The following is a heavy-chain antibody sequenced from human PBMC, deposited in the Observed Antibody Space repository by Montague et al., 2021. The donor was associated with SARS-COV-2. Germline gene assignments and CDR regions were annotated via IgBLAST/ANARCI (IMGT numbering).Heavy chain of an antibody. CDR1: GFTFSSYS. J-gene: IGHJ3*02. CDR3: ARGKSTWNSDDAFDI. CDR2: ISSSSSYI. V-gene: IGHV3-21*01. D-gene: IGHD1-7*01. Sequence: SLRLSCPASGFTFSSYSMNWVRQAPGKGLEWVSSISSSSSYIYYADSVKGRFTISRDNAKNSLYLQMNSLRAEDTAVYYYARGKSTWNSDDAFDIWGQGTMVTVSS.